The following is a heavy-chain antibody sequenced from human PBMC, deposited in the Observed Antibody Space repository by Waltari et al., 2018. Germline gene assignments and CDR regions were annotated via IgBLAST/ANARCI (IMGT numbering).Heavy chain of an antibody. Sequence: QVQLQESGPGLVKPSQTLSLTCTVSGGSISSGSYYWSWIRQPAGKGLEWIGRIYTSGSTNYNPSLKSRVTISVDTSKNQFSLKLSSVTAADTAVYYCASGDGDYARYWGQGTLVTVSS. CDR2: IYTSGST. CDR1: GGSISSGSYY. CDR3: ASGDGDYARY. V-gene: IGHV4-61*02. J-gene: IGHJ4*02. D-gene: IGHD4-17*01.